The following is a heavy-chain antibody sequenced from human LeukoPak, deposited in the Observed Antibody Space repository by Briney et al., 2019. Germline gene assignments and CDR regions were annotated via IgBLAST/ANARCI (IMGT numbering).Heavy chain of an antibody. V-gene: IGHV3-30*02. CDR1: GFTFSNNG. J-gene: IGHJ4*02. Sequence: GGSLRLSCTASGFTFSNNGIHWVRQAPGKGLEWVAFIKSDESNKHYADSVKGRFTISRDNPKNTLYLQMNSLRPEDTAVYYCAKGISGEDYRLFFWGQGALVTVSS. D-gene: IGHD3-16*02. CDR3: AKGISGEDYRLFF. CDR2: IKSDESNK.